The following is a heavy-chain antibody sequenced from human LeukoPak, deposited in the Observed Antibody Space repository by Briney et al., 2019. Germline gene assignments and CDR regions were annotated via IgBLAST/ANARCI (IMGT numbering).Heavy chain of an antibody. J-gene: IGHJ4*02. V-gene: IGHV3-30*18. CDR1: GFTFSSYG. D-gene: IGHD6-13*01. CDR3: AKSALSSSWFPFDY. CDR2: ISYDGGNE. Sequence: GRSLRLSCAASGFTFSSYGMHWGRQAPGKGLEWVAVISYDGGNEYYADSVKGRFTISRDNSKNTLYLQMNSLRAEDTAVYYCAKSALSSSWFPFDYWGQGTLVTVSS.